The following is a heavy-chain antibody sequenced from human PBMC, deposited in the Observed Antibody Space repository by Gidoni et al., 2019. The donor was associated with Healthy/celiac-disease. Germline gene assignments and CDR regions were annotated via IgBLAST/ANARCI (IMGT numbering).Heavy chain of an antibody. Sequence: QVQLVQSGAEVKKPGASVKVPCKASGYTFTSYGISWVRQAPGQGLEWMGWISAYNDTTNAAQKLQGRVTMTTDTSTSTAYMELRSLRSDDTAVYYCARVRNTYYDFWTGYRDAFDIWCQGTMVTVSS. CDR2: ISAYNDTT. J-gene: IGHJ3*02. CDR3: ARVRNTYYDFWTGYRDAFDI. V-gene: IGHV1-18*01. D-gene: IGHD3-3*01. CDR1: GYTFTSYG.